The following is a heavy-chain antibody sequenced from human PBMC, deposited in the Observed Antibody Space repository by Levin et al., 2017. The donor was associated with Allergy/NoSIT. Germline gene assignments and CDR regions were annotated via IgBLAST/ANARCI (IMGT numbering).Heavy chain of an antibody. V-gene: IGHV3-33*01. D-gene: IGHD3-22*01. Sequence: GGSLRLSCAASGFTFSSYGMHWVRQAPGKGLEWVAVIWYDGSNKYYADSVKGRFTISRDNSKNTLYLQMNSLRAEDTAVYYCARAITMIESIWFDPWGQGTLVTVSS. CDR1: GFTFSSYG. CDR3: ARAITMIESIWFDP. J-gene: IGHJ5*02. CDR2: IWYDGSNK.